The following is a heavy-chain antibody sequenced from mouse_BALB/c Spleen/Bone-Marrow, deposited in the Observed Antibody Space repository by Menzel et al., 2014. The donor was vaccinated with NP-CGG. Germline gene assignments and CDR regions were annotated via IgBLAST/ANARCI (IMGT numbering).Heavy chain of an antibody. J-gene: IGHJ4*01. Sequence: EVHLVESGGGLVQPKGSLKLSCAASGFTFNIYAMNWVRQAPGKGLEWVARIRSKSKNYATYYADSVKDRFTISRDGSQSMLHLQVNSLKTEDTAMYYCVRHSYHDNSLDYWGQGISVIVSS. CDR2: IRSKSKNYAT. CDR1: GFTFNIYA. CDR3: VRHSYHDNSLDY. V-gene: IGHV10-1*02. D-gene: IGHD2-12*01.